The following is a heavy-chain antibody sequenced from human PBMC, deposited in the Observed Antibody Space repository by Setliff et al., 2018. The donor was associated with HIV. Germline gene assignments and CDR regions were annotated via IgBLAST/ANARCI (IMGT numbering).Heavy chain of an antibody. V-gene: IGHV4-34*01. CDR2: INHSGST. J-gene: IGHJ4*02. Sequence: PSETLSLTCAVYGGSFSGYYWSWIRQSPGKGLEWIGEINHSGSTNYSPSLQNRVTLLLDMSKNQFSLKLSSATAADTAVYYCARQAWHSGRNGYFVDYWGQGTLVTVSS. CDR1: GGSFSGYY. D-gene: IGHD3-22*01. CDR3: ARQAWHSGRNGYFVDY.